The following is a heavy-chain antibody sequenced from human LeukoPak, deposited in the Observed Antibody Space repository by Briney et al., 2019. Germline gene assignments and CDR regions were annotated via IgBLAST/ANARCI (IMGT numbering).Heavy chain of an antibody. J-gene: IGHJ4*02. V-gene: IGHV1-69*01. CDR1: GGTFSSYA. Sequence: GSSVKVSCKASGGTFSSYATSWVRQAPGQGLEWMGGIIPIFGTANYAQKFQGRVTITADESTSTAYMGLSSLRSEDTAVYYCARSYSSGWSPQYYFDYWGQGTLVTVSS. CDR3: ARSYSSGWSPQYYFDY. CDR2: IIPIFGTA. D-gene: IGHD6-19*01.